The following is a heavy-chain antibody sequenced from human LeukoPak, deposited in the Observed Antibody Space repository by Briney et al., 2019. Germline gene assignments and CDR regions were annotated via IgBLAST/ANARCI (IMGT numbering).Heavy chain of an antibody. CDR3: AKERSGYGLRFDY. Sequence: GGSLRLSCAASGFTFSGYAMSSVRQAPGKGVEWVSVISASGSNTYYADSVKGRFTISRDNSKNTLYLEMTSLRAEHTAVYYCAKERSGYGLRFDYWGQGTLVTVSS. V-gene: IGHV3-23*01. J-gene: IGHJ4*02. CDR1: GFTFSGYA. D-gene: IGHD5-12*01. CDR2: ISASGSNT.